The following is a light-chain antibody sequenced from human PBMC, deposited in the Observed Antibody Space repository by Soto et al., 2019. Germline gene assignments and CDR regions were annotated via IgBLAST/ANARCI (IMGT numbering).Light chain of an antibody. V-gene: IGKV3-20*01. Sequence: EIVMRQSPATLSLSPGERATLSCRASQSVSNYLAWYQQKPGQAPRLLIYGASSRATGIPDRFSGSGSGTDFTLTISRLEPEDFAVYYCQQYGSSPPITFGGGTKVDIK. CDR1: QSVSNY. CDR3: QQYGSSPPIT. CDR2: GAS. J-gene: IGKJ4*01.